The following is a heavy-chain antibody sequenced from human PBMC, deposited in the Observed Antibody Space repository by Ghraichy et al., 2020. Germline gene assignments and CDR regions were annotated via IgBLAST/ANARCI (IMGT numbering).Heavy chain of an antibody. CDR1: GFSFSSYT. Sequence: GGSLRLSCAASGFSFSSYTMNWVRQAPGKRLEWVSGISDNVDRTFYADSVKGRFAISRDNSKNTLYLQMNSLRAGDPAVYYCVRDRIDGYPTGFDYWGQGTLVTVPS. CDR2: ISDNVDRT. CDR3: VRDRIDGYPTGFDY. V-gene: IGHV3-23*01. D-gene: IGHD5-24*01. J-gene: IGHJ4*02.